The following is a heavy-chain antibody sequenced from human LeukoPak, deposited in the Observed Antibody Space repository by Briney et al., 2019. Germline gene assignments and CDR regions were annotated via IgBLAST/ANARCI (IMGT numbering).Heavy chain of an antibody. CDR1: GGSISSYY. CDR3: ARGGRITIFGVAPGYFDY. V-gene: IGHV4-59*05. CDR2: IYYSGST. J-gene: IGHJ4*02. Sequence: ETLSLTCTVSGGSISSYYWSWIRQPPGKGLEWIGSIYYSGSTYYNPSLKSRVTISVDTSKNQFSLKLSSVTAADTAVYYCARGGRITIFGVAPGYFDYWGQGTLVTVSS. D-gene: IGHD3-3*01.